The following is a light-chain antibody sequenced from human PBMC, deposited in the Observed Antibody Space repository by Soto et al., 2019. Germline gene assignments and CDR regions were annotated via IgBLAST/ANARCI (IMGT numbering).Light chain of an antibody. CDR2: EVN. Sequence: QSSLTQPVSVSGSPGQSITISCTGTSSDVGGYNYVSWYQQYPGKAPKLMIYEVNNRPSGVSNRFSGSKSGNTASLTISGLQAEDEADYYCCSYTSSSINWVFGGGTKLTVL. CDR1: SSDVGGYNY. J-gene: IGLJ3*02. CDR3: CSYTSSSINWV. V-gene: IGLV2-14*01.